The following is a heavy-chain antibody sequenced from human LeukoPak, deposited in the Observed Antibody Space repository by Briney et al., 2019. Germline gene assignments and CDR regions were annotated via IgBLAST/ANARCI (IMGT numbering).Heavy chain of an antibody. D-gene: IGHD2-15*01. V-gene: IGHV3-48*03. CDR2: ISSSGSTI. CDR3: ARAPGYCSGGSCFPAGNFDY. Sequence: GGSLRLSCAASGFTFSSYEMNWVRQAPGKGLEWVSYISSSGSTIYYADSVKGRFTISRDNAKNSLYLQMNSLRVEDTAVYYCARAPGYCSGGSCFPAGNFDYWGQGTLVTVSS. J-gene: IGHJ4*02. CDR1: GFTFSSYE.